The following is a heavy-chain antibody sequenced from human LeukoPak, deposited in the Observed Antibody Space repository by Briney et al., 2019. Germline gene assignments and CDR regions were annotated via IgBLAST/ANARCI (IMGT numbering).Heavy chain of an antibody. CDR2: IYYSGST. CDR3: ARHSITSDGARLFDY. CDR1: VGSLSSYY. Sequence: SETMSLTCTVSVGSLSSYYSSWIRQRPRQGRGWSGYIYYSGSTNYNPSLKSRVTISVDTSKNQFSLKLSSVTAAVTAVYYCARHSITSDGARLFDYWGRGTLVTVSS. V-gene: IGHV4-59*08. D-gene: IGHD2-21*01. J-gene: IGHJ4*02.